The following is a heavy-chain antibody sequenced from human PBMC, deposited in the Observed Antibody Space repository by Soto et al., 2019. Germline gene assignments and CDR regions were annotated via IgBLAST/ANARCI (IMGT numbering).Heavy chain of an antibody. J-gene: IGHJ5*02. Sequence: QVQMVQSGAEVKKPGASVKVSCKASGYTFINYDIHWVRQATGQGLEWMGWMNPDSGNTGQSKQFQGRVTMTSDTSISTAYMELSSLRSEDTAVYYCAGGRFRRTWFDPWGQGTLVTVSS. CDR1: GYTFINYD. CDR2: MNPDSGNT. V-gene: IGHV1-8*01. D-gene: IGHD3-16*01. CDR3: AGGRFRRTWFDP.